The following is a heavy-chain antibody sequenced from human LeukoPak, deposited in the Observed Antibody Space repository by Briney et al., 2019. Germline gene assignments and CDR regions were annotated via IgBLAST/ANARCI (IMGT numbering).Heavy chain of an antibody. J-gene: IGHJ4*02. CDR3: AREDYYDSSGYLDY. CDR2: IYYSGTT. V-gene: IGHV4-31*03. CDR1: GGSISSSGYY. D-gene: IGHD3-22*01. Sequence: SETLSLTCTVSGGSISSSGYYWSWLRQHPWKGLEWIGYIYYSGTTYYNPSLKSRVTISVDTSKNQFSLKLFSVTAADTAVYYCAREDYYDSSGYLDYWGQGTLVTVSS.